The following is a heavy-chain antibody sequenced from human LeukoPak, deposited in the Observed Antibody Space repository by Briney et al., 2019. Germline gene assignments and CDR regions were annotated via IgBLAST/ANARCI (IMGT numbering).Heavy chain of an antibody. CDR3: ARDLLVGATGYYYYYMDV. Sequence: SVKVSCKASGGTFSSYAISWVRQAPGQGLEWMGGIIPIFGTANYAQKFQGRVTITADKSTSTAYMELSSLRSEDTAVYYCARDLLVGATGYYYYYMDVWGKGTTVTVS. J-gene: IGHJ6*03. CDR2: IIPIFGTA. V-gene: IGHV1-69*06. D-gene: IGHD1-26*01. CDR1: GGTFSSYA.